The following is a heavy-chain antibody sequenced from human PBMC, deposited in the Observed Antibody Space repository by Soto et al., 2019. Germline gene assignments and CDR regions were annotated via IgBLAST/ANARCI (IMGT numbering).Heavy chain of an antibody. CDR2: INPNSGGT. J-gene: IGHJ4*02. V-gene: IGHV1-2*02. CDR3: ARGYSSSSGFKFTDY. D-gene: IGHD6-6*01. CDR1: GHTFTGYY. Sequence: GASVKVSCKASGHTFTGYYMHWVRQAPGQGPEWMGWINPNSGGTNYAQKFQGRVTMTRDTSISTAYMELSRLRSDDTAVYYCARGYSSSSGFKFTDYWGQGTLVTVSS.